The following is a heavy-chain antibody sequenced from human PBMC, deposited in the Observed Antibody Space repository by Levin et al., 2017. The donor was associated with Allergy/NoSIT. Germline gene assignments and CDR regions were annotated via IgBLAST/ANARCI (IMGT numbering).Heavy chain of an antibody. CDR1: GFTFSNYW. CDR3: ASSPPWIQSGGYWFDP. Sequence: GGSLRLSCTASGFTFSNYWMHWVRQGPGKGLVWVSRINSDGSNTNYADSVKGRFTISRDNAKSTLYLQMNSLRAEDTAVYYCASSPPWIQSGGYWFDPWGQGTLVTVSS. D-gene: IGHD5-18*01. V-gene: IGHV3-74*01. J-gene: IGHJ5*02. CDR2: INSDGSNT.